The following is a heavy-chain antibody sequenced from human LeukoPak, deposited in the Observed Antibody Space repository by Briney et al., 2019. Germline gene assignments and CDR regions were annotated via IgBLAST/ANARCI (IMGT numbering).Heavy chain of an antibody. Sequence: PSETLSLTCTVSGGSISRSSYYWARLRQAPGQRLMGLGTVYYSGTTYYNPSLGSRITISADTSKNQFSLKLTSVTAADTALYYCARHKMGTTRLYYFDYWGQGTLVTVSS. CDR2: VYYSGTT. CDR3: ARHKMGTTRLYYFDY. D-gene: IGHD1-26*01. CDR1: GGSISRSSYY. V-gene: IGHV4-39*01. J-gene: IGHJ4*02.